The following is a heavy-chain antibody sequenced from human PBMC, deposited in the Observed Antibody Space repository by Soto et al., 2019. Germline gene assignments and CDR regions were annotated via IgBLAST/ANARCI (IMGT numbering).Heavy chain of an antibody. J-gene: IGHJ4*02. Sequence: GGSLRLSCAASGFTFSSYGMHWVRQAPGKGLEWVAVISYDGSNKYYADSVKGRFTISRDNSKNTLYLQMNSLRAEDTAVYYCAKDRLWNLYGDYPHYFDYWGQGTLVTVSS. CDR2: ISYDGSNK. D-gene: IGHD4-17*01. CDR3: AKDRLWNLYGDYPHYFDY. V-gene: IGHV3-30*18. CDR1: GFTFSSYG.